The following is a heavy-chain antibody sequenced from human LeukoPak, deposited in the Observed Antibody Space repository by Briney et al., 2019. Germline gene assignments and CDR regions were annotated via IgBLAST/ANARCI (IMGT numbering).Heavy chain of an antibody. Sequence: SETLSLTCTVSGVSGGSISNYYWSWIRQPPGKGLEWIGYIYSGNTNYNPSLKSRVTISLDTSKNQFSLRLSSVTAADTAVYFCARKSSGWFVEWGQGTLVTVSS. CDR2: IYSGNT. CDR3: ARKSSGWFVE. D-gene: IGHD6-19*01. V-gene: IGHV4-59*08. J-gene: IGHJ4*02. CDR1: GVSGGSISNYY.